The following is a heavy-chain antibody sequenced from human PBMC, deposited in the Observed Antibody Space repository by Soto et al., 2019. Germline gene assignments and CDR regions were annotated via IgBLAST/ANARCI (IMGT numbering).Heavy chain of an antibody. V-gene: IGHV3-23*01. CDR1: GFTFSSYA. CDR2: ISGTGGTT. Sequence: GGSLRLSCAASGFTFSSYAMSWVRQAPGKGLEWVSAISGTGGTTYYADSVKGRFTISRDNSKNTLYLQMNSLRAEDTAVYYCAKDSYYGSGSYMSYSPLPSDAFDIWGQGTMVTVSS. J-gene: IGHJ3*02. D-gene: IGHD3-10*01. CDR3: AKDSYYGSGSYMSYSPLPSDAFDI.